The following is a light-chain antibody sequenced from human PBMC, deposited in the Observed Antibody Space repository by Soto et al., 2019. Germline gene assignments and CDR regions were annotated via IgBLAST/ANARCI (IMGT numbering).Light chain of an antibody. CDR2: DVS. J-gene: IGLJ3*02. CDR1: SSDVGVYKY. CDR3: SSYTSNITWV. V-gene: IGLV2-14*01. Sequence: QSALTQPASVSGSPGQSITISCTGTSSDVGVYKYVSWYQQHPGKAPKLMICDVSNRPSGVSNRFSGSKTGNTASLTISWLQAEDEADYYCSSYTSNITWVFGGGTKLTVL.